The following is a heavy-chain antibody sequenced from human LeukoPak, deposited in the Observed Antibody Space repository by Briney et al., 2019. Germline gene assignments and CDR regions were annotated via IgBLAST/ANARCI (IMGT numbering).Heavy chain of an antibody. V-gene: IGHV1-46*01. CDR2: INPSGGST. CDR3: AREFGDNRKPFDV. D-gene: IGHD3-16*01. Sequence: GASVKVSCKAAGYSFTGFYIHWVRQAPGQGLEWMGIINPSGGSTSYPQKYQGRVTMTRDTSTSTVYMELTSLRSEDTAVYYCAREFGDNRKPFDVWGQGTVVTVSS. J-gene: IGHJ3*01. CDR1: GYSFTGFY.